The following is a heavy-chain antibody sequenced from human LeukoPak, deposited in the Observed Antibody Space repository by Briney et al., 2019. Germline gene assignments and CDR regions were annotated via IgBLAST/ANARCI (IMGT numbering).Heavy chain of an antibody. CDR3: AKAARGYYFDY. CDR2: IYSGGTT. V-gene: IGHV3-53*01. Sequence: GGSLRLSCAASGFTVSSNYMSWVRQAPGKGLEWVSVIYSGGTTYYADSVKGRFTISRDNSKNTLYLQMNSLRAEDTAVYYCAKAARGYYFDYWGQGTLVTVSS. CDR1: GFTVSSNY. D-gene: IGHD3-10*01. J-gene: IGHJ4*02.